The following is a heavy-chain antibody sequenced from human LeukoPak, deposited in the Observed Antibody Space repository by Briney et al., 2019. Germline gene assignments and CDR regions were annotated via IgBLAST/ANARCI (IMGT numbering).Heavy chain of an antibody. CDR1: GGSISSYY. D-gene: IGHD3-10*01. CDR3: ARDLSDYGSGSYYNLGFGY. Sequence: SETLSLTCTVSGGSISSYYWSWIRQPPGKGLEWIGYIYYSGSTNYNPSLESRVTISVDTSKNQFSLKLSSVTAADTAVYYCARDLSDYGSGSYYNLGFGYWGQGTLVTVSS. CDR2: IYYSGST. V-gene: IGHV4-59*01. J-gene: IGHJ4*02.